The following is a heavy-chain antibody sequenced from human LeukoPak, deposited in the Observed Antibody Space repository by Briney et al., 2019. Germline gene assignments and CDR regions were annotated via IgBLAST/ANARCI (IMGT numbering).Heavy chain of an antibody. D-gene: IGHD4-17*01. J-gene: IGHJ4*02. CDR1: GFTFNTYA. Sequence: GGSLRLSCAASGFTFNTYAMSWVRQAPGKGLEWVSGIGGSGSSTYYAESVKGRFTISRDNSKNTLYLQMNSLRAEDTAAYYCAKAVDDYVFDYWGQGTLVTVSS. CDR2: IGGSGSST. CDR3: AKAVDDYVFDY. V-gene: IGHV3-23*01.